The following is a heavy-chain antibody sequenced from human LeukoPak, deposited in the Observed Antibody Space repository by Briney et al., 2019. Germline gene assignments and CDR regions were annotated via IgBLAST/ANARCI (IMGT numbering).Heavy chain of an antibody. CDR1: GGSISSSSYY. CDR2: ICYSGST. Sequence: PSETLSLTCTVSGGSISSSSYYWGWIRQPPGRGLEWIGSICYSGSTYYNPSLKSRVTISVDTSKNQFSLKLSSVTAADTAVYYCARHRFGELLHFDLWGRGTLVTVSS. CDR3: ARHRFGELLHFDL. D-gene: IGHD3-10*01. J-gene: IGHJ2*01. V-gene: IGHV4-39*01.